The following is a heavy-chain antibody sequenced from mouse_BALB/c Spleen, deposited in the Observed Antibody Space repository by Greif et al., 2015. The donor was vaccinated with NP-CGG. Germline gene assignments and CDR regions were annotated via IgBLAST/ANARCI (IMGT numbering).Heavy chain of an antibody. CDR1: GFTFSDFY. CDR3: ARDDGYYWYFDV. D-gene: IGHD2-2*01. J-gene: IGHJ1*01. CDR2: SRNKANDYTT. Sequence: EVKLMESGGGLVQHGGSLRLSCATSGFTFSDFYMEWVRQPPGKRLEWIAASRNKANDYTTEYSASVKGRFIVSRDTSQSILYLQMNALRAEDTAIYYCARDDGYYWYFDVWGAGTRSPSPQ. V-gene: IGHV7-1*02.